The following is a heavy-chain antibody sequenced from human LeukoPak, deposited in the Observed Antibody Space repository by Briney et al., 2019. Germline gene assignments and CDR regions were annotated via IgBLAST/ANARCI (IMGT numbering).Heavy chain of an antibody. J-gene: IGHJ3*02. Sequence: GGSLRLSCAVSGFTFSAYAMSWVRQAPGKGLEWVSAISGSGGSTYYADSVKGRFTISRDNSKNTLYLQMNSLRAEDTAVYYCAKDLGYCDSSGYSLDAFDIRGQGTMVTVSS. CDR1: GFTFSAYA. V-gene: IGHV3-23*01. CDR2: ISGSGGST. D-gene: IGHD3-22*01. CDR3: AKDLGYCDSSGYSLDAFDI.